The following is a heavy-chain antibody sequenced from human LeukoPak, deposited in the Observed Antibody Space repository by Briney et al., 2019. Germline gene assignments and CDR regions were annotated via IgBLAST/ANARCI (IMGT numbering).Heavy chain of an antibody. Sequence: GGSLRLSCSASGFTFSTYIMHWVRQAPGKGLETVSAITGNGGSTFYAASVKGRFTISRDNSKNTLYLQMSSLRAEDTAMYHCARRDGYSAYHRGGEGTLVSVSS. V-gene: IGHV3-64D*06. CDR2: ITGNGGST. D-gene: IGHD5-24*01. CDR1: GFTFSTYI. J-gene: IGHJ4*02. CDR3: ARRDGYSAYHR.